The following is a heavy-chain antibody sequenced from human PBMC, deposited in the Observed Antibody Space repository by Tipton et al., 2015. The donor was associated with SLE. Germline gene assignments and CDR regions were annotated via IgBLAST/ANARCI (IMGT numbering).Heavy chain of an antibody. Sequence: GSLRLSCTASGLTVSGNYMSWVRQAPNKGLEWVSDISRSGVNTYYADSVKGRFTISRDNSKNTLYLQMNSLRAEDTAVYYCANERSGSFLYYGMDVWGQGTTVTVSS. CDR1: GLTVSGNY. CDR3: ANERSGSFLYYGMDV. V-gene: IGHV3-23*01. CDR2: ISRSGVNT. J-gene: IGHJ6*02. D-gene: IGHD1-26*01.